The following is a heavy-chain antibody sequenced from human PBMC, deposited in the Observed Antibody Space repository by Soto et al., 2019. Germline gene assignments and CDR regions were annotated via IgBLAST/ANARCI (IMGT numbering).Heavy chain of an antibody. D-gene: IGHD3-22*01. CDR3: ARSYYDSSGYSTLNPIRVFDY. Sequence: SETLSLTCTVSGGSISSSSYYWGWIRQPPGKGLEWIGSIYYSGSTYYNPSLKSRVTISVDTSKNQFSLKLSSVTAADTAVYYCARSYYDSSGYSTLNPIRVFDYWGQGTLVTVSS. CDR2: IYYSGST. V-gene: IGHV4-39*01. J-gene: IGHJ4*02. CDR1: GGSISSSSYY.